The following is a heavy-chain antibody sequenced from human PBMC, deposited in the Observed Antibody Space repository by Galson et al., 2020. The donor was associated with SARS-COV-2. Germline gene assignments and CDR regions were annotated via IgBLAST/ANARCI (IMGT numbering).Heavy chain of an antibody. CDR1: GYTFTSYD. CDR2: MNPNSGNT. Sequence: ASVKVSCKASGYTFTSYDINWVRQATGQGLEWMGWMNPNSGNTGYAQKFQGRVTMTRNTSISTAYMELSSLRSEDTAVYYCATAIAVAGTGGYWGQGTLVTVSS. CDR3: ATAIAVAGTGGY. V-gene: IGHV1-8*01. J-gene: IGHJ4*02. D-gene: IGHD6-19*01.